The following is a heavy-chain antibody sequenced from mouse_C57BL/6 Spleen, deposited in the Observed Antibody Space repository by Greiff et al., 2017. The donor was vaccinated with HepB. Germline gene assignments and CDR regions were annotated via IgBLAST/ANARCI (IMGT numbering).Heavy chain of an antibody. CDR3: TRVPPGTPFDY. D-gene: IGHD4-1*01. CDR2: ISSGGDYI. J-gene: IGHJ2*01. CDR1: GFTFSSYA. V-gene: IGHV5-9-1*02. Sequence: EVKLVESGEGLVKPGGSLKLSCAASGFTFSSYAMSWVRQTPEKRLEWVAYISSGGDYIYYADTVKGRFTISRDTARNTLYLQMSSLKSEDTAMYYCTRVPPGTPFDYWGQGTTLTVSS.